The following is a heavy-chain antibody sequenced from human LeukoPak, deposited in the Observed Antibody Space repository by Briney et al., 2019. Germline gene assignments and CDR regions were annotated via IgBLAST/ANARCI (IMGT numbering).Heavy chain of an antibody. CDR3: AKRSAESSGY. CDR2: ITGSGTFT. J-gene: IGHJ2*01. V-gene: IGHV3-23*01. Sequence: GGSLRLSCAASGITFIDYSMTWVRQAPGKGLEWVSAITGSGTFTGYADSVRGRFTISRDNSKNTLYLQMNSLRAEDTAIYCCAKRSAESSGY. D-gene: IGHD6-19*01. CDR1: GITFIDYS.